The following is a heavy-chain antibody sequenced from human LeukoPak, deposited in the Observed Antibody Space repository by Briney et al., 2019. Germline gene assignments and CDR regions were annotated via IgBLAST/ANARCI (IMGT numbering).Heavy chain of an antibody. CDR2: IYYSGST. CDR3: ARGRRRDSSWPHYYYYYMDV. CDR1: GGSISSSSYY. J-gene: IGHJ6*03. D-gene: IGHD6-13*01. Sequence: SETLSLTCTVSGGSISSSSYYWGWIRQPPGKGLEWIGSIYYSGSTYYNPSLKSRVTISVDTSKNQFSLKLSSVTAADTAVYYCARGRRRDSSWPHYYYYYMDVWGKGTTVTVSS. V-gene: IGHV4-39*07.